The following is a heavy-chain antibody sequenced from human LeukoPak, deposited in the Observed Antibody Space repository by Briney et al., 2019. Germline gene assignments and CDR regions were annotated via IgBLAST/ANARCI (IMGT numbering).Heavy chain of an antibody. D-gene: IGHD6-19*01. CDR3: ARVGKSGWDFDH. CDR1: GFTFSSYS. J-gene: IGHJ5*02. V-gene: IGHV3-21*01. Sequence: PGGSLRLSCAASGFTFSSYSMNWVRQAPGKGLEWVSSISSSSSYIYYADSVKGRFTISRDNTKNSLYLQMSSLRAEDTAFYYCARVGKSGWDFDHWGQGTLVTVSS. CDR2: ISSSSSYI.